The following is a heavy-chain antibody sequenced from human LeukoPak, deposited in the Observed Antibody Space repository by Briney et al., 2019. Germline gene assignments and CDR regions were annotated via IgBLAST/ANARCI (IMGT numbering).Heavy chain of an antibody. D-gene: IGHD2-15*01. CDR1: GGSISSSSYY. CDR3: ARVYCSGGSCYDNDAFDI. J-gene: IGHJ3*02. CDR2: IYYSGST. V-gene: IGHV4-39*07. Sequence: SETLSLTCTVSGGSISSSSYYWGWIRQPPGKGLEWIGSIYYSGSTYYNPSLKSRVTISVDTSKNQFSLKLSSVTAADTAVYYCARVYCSGGSCYDNDAFDIWGQGTMVTVSS.